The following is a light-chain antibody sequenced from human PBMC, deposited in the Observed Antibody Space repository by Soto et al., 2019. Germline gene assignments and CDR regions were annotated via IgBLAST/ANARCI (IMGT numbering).Light chain of an antibody. J-gene: IGKJ1*01. CDR2: DAS. Sequence: EILLTQSPATLSLSPGERATLSCRASQSVRSSLDWYQQKSGQAPRLLIYDASTRATGTPGRFSGSGSGTDFTLTISNLEPEDFAVYYCQQRSSWPWTFGQGAKVEIK. CDR1: QSVRSS. V-gene: IGKV3-11*01. CDR3: QQRSSWPWT.